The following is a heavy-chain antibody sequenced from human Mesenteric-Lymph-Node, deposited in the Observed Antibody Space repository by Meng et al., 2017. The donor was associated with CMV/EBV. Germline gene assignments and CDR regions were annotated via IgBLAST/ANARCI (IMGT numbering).Heavy chain of an antibody. Sequence: SVKVSCKASGNSYGFSWVRQAPGQGLEWMGGIIPLLNTANYAQEFQGRVTISADKSTNIAYLELRSLRSEDTAIYYCAREPFSGNSGYYRLGAFDIWGQGTMVTVSS. CDR2: IIPLLNTA. J-gene: IGHJ3*02. CDR3: AREPFSGNSGYYRLGAFDI. CDR1: GNSYG. V-gene: IGHV1-69*10. D-gene: IGHD3-22*01.